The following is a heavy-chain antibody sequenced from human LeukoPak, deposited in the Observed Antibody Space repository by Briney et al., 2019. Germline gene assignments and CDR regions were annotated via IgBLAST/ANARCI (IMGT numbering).Heavy chain of an antibody. CDR3: ARTVAAAGLGYFDY. V-gene: IGHV4-39*07. D-gene: IGHD6-13*01. J-gene: IGHJ4*02. CDR1: GGSISSSSYY. Sequence: SETLSLTCTVSGGSISSSSYYWGWIRQPPGKGLEWIGSIYYSGSTYYNPSLKSRVTISVDTSKNQFSLKLSSVTAADTAVYYCARTVAAAGLGYFDYWGQGILVTVSS. CDR2: IYYSGST.